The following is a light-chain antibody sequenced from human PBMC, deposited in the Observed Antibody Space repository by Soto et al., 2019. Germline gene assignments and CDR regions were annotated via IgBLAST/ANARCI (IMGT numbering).Light chain of an antibody. CDR1: QSISRS. J-gene: IGKJ3*01. V-gene: IGKV1-5*01. Sequence: DIQMTQSPSTLSASVGDRVTITCRASQSISRSLAWYQQKSGKAPKLLIYDASSLESGVPSRFSGSGFGTEFTLTISCLQPDDFATYYCQQHQSYFLTFGPGTTVDMK. CDR2: DAS. CDR3: QQHQSYFLT.